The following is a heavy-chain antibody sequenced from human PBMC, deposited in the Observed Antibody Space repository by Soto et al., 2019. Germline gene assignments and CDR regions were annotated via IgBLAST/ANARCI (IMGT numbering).Heavy chain of an antibody. J-gene: IGHJ4*02. V-gene: IGHV1-46*01. Sequence: QVQLVQSGAEVKKPGASVKISCKASAYPFTSFYIHWVRQAPGQGLEWMGMINPSGGSTTYAQKFQGSVTLTRDTSTNTVYMELTGLKYDDTAMYFCAREGTDYGEYDYWGQGTQVTVSS. CDR3: AREGTDYGEYDY. D-gene: IGHD4-17*01. CDR1: AYPFTSFY. CDR2: INPSGGST.